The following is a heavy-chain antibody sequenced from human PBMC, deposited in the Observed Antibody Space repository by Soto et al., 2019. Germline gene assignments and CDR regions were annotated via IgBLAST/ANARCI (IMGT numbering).Heavy chain of an antibody. V-gene: IGHV1-46*01. CDR3: ARGLPRPISIAARPGPYNWFDP. J-gene: IGHJ5*02. CDR2: INPSGGST. CDR1: GDTFSTYT. D-gene: IGHD6-6*01. Sequence: GASVKVSCKASGDTFSTYTITWMRQAPGQGLEWMRIINPSGGSTSYAQKFQGRVTMTRDTSTSTVYMELSSLRSEDTAVYYCARGLPRPISIAARPGPYNWFDPWGQGTLVTVSS.